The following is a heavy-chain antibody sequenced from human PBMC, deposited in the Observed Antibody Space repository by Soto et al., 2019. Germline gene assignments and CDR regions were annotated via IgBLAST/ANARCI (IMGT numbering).Heavy chain of an antibody. J-gene: IGHJ6*03. V-gene: IGHV5-51*01. Sequence: HGESLKISCKGSGYSFTSYWIGWVRQMPGKGLEWMGIIYPGDSDTRYSPSFQGQVTISADKSISTAYLQWSSLKASDTAMYYCARRAGTTSPYYYYMDVWGKGTTVTVSS. CDR2: IYPGDSDT. D-gene: IGHD1-7*01. CDR3: ARRAGTTSPYYYYMDV. CDR1: GYSFTSYW.